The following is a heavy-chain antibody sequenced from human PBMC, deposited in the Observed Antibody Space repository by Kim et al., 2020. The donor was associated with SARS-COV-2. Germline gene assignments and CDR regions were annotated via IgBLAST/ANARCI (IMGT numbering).Heavy chain of an antibody. V-gene: IGHV4-31*03. Sequence: SETLSLTCTVSGGSISSGGYYWSWIRQHPGKGLEWIGYIYYSGSTYYNPSLKSRVTISVDTSKNQFSLKLSSVTAADTAVYYCARGGDSSWLYWGQGTLVTVSS. CDR2: IYYSGST. CDR1: GGSISSGGYY. CDR3: ARGGDSSWLY. D-gene: IGHD3-22*01. J-gene: IGHJ4*02.